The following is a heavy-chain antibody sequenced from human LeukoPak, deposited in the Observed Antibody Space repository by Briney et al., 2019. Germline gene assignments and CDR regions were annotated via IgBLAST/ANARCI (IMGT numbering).Heavy chain of an antibody. CDR2: MNPNSGNT. CDR3: ARRRIAGGGWFDP. V-gene: IGHV1-8*03. J-gene: IGHJ5*02. Sequence: ASVKVSCKVSGYTLTELSMHWVRQATGQGLEWMGWMNPNSGNTGYAQKFQGRVTITRNTSISTAYMELSSLRSEDTAVYYCARRRIAGGGWFDPWGQGTLVTVSS. D-gene: IGHD1-14*01. CDR1: GYTLTELS.